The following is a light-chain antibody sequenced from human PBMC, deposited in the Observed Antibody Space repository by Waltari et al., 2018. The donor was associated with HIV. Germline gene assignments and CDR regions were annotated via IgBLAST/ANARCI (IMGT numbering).Light chain of an antibody. CDR3: AAWDDSLDGPVV. CDR2: RNN. Sequence: QSVLTQPPSASGTPGQRVTISCSGSSSNIRNSNVYWYQQVPGTAPKLIITRNNQRPAGGPDRFSGSKAGTSASLAISGLRSEDEADYYCAAWDDSLDGPVVFGGGTKLTVV. J-gene: IGLJ2*01. CDR1: SSNIRNSN. V-gene: IGLV1-47*01.